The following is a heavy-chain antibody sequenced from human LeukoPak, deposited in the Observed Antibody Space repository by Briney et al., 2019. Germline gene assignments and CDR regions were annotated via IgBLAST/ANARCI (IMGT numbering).Heavy chain of an antibody. Sequence: PGGSLRLSCAASGFTFSDYGMHWVRQAPGKGLEWVAFIRNDGSYEYYPDSVKGRFTISRDNSRNALFLQMNSLRAEDTAVYYCARSLWPEDYWGQGILVTVSS. D-gene: IGHD2-21*01. CDR1: GFTFSDYG. J-gene: IGHJ4*02. V-gene: IGHV3-30*02. CDR3: ARSLWPEDY. CDR2: IRNDGSYE.